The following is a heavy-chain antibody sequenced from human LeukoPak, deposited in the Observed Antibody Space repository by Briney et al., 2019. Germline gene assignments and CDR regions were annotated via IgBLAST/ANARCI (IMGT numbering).Heavy chain of an antibody. CDR1: GFTFSSYW. Sequence: GGSLRLSCAASGFTFSSYWMHWVRQAPGKGLVWVSRINTDGSSTSYADSVKGRFTISRDNAKNTLYLQMNSLRAEDTAVYYCARFVTTFAFDIWGQGTMVTVSS. J-gene: IGHJ3*02. V-gene: IGHV3-74*01. D-gene: IGHD4-11*01. CDR3: ARFVTTFAFDI. CDR2: INTDGSST.